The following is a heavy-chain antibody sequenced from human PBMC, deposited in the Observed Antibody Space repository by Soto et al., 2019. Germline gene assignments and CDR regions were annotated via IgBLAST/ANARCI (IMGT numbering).Heavy chain of an antibody. D-gene: IGHD2-15*01. Sequence: ASVKVSCKASGYTFTSYGISWVRQAPGQGLDWMGWISAYNGNTKYAQDLQGRVTMTTDTSTSTAYMELRSLRSDDTAMYYCARFSGGSYNTYYFYYGMDVWGQGTTVTV. CDR3: ARFSGGSYNTYYFYYGMDV. CDR2: ISAYNGNT. V-gene: IGHV1-18*04. CDR1: GYTFTSYG. J-gene: IGHJ6*02.